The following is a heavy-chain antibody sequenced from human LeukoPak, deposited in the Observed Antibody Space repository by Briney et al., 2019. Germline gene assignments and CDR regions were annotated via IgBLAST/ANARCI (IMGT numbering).Heavy chain of an antibody. V-gene: IGHV3-23*01. CDR3: AMAVVGSGWTLDY. CDR1: GFTFISYA. J-gene: IGHJ4*02. D-gene: IGHD6-19*01. CDR2: ISGSGGRT. Sequence: GGSLRLSCAASGFTFISYAMSWVRQAPGKGLEWVSSISGSGGRTSYADSVQGRFTISRDNSKNTLYLELNSLRAEDAAVYFCAMAVVGSGWTLDYWGQGTLVTVS.